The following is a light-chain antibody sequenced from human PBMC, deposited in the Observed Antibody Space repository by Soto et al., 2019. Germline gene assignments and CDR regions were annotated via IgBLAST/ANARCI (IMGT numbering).Light chain of an antibody. Sequence: DIQMTQSPSSLSASVGDRVTITCRASQSISSYLNWYQQKPGKAPKLLIYAASSLQSGVPSRFSVSGSGTDFTLTISSLQPEDFATYYCQQSYSTPRTFDQGTNLEIK. CDR1: QSISSY. CDR3: QQSYSTPRT. CDR2: AAS. V-gene: IGKV1-39*01. J-gene: IGKJ2*01.